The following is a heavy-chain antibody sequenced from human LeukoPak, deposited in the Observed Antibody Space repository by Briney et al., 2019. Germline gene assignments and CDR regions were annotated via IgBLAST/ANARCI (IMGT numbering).Heavy chain of an antibody. V-gene: IGHV1-2*02. CDR2: INPNSGGT. D-gene: IGHD3-10*01. Sequence: ASVKVSCKASGYTFTGYYMHWVRQAPGQGLEWMGWINPNSGGTNYAQKFQGRVTMTRDTSISTAYMELSRLRSDDTAVYYCARDRNYGSGSYYMFDPWGQGTLVTVSS. CDR1: GYTFTGYY. J-gene: IGHJ5*02. CDR3: ARDRNYGSGSYYMFDP.